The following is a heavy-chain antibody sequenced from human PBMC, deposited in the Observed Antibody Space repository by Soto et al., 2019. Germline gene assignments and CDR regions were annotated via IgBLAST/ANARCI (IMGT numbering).Heavy chain of an antibody. Sequence: SETLSLTCTVSGGSVSSGGYSWNWIRQPPGKGLEWIGNIYQSGSTYYNPSLKSRVTISVDRSKNQFSLNLSSVTAADTAVYFCARGLYDSSAPLGDWFDPWGQATLVTVSS. V-gene: IGHV4-30-2*01. CDR3: ARGLYDSSAPLGDWFDP. D-gene: IGHD3-22*01. CDR2: IYQSGST. J-gene: IGHJ5*02. CDR1: GGSVSSGGYS.